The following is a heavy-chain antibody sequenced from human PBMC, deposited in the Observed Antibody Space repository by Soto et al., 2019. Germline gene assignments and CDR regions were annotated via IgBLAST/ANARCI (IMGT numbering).Heavy chain of an antibody. CDR2: IIPISGTA. J-gene: IGHJ6*02. Sequence: QVQLVQSGAEVKKPGSSVKVSCKASGDTFSSYAINWVRQAPGQGLEWMGGIIPISGTANYAQKFQGRVTITADESTNTAYMELSSLRSEDTAVYYCAMDLLKGYYYYGMDVWGQGTTVTVSS. CDR3: AMDLLKGYYYYGMDV. CDR1: GDTFSSYA. V-gene: IGHV1-69*12. D-gene: IGHD3-10*01.